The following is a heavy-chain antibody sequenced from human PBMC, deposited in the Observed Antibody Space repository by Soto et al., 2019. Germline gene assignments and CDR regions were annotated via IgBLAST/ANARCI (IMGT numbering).Heavy chain of an antibody. CDR3: AREGTIFGFPAAVMDV. D-gene: IGHD3-3*01. CDR2: IYYSGST. Sequence: SETLSLTCTVSGGSISSGDYYWSWIRQPPGKGLEWIGYIYYSGSTYYNPSLKSRVTISVDTSKNQFSLKLSSVTAADTAVYYCAREGTIFGFPAAVMDVWGQGTTVTVSS. J-gene: IGHJ6*02. CDR1: GGSISSGDYY. V-gene: IGHV4-30-4*01.